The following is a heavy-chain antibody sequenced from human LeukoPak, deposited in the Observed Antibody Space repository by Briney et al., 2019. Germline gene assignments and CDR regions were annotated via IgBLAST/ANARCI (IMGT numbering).Heavy chain of an antibody. V-gene: IGHV3-43*02. CDR3: AKDYDRTGYYFDY. CDR1: GFNFDDYA. CDR2: TSGDGDNI. Sequence: GGSLRLSCAASGFNFDDYAMHWVRQAPGKGLEWVSLTSGDGDNIYYADSVKGRFTISRDNSENSLYLQMNSLGTEDTAIYYCAKDYDRTGYYFDYWGQGTLVTVSS. J-gene: IGHJ4*02. D-gene: IGHD3-22*01.